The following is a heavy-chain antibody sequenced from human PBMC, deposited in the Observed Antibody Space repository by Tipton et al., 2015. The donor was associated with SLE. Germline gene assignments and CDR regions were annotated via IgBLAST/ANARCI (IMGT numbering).Heavy chain of an antibody. D-gene: IGHD2-8*01. CDR2: IHNTGTT. J-gene: IGHJ4*02. Sequence: TLSLTCTVSGASIRSDSNYWTWIRQQPGKGLEWIGYIHNTGTTYSNPSLKSRITISVDTSKKQFSLRLSSVTAADTAVYYCVRLRSKVLIDYWGQGTLVTVSS. V-gene: IGHV4-31*03. CDR3: VRLRSKVLIDY. CDR1: GASIRSDSNY.